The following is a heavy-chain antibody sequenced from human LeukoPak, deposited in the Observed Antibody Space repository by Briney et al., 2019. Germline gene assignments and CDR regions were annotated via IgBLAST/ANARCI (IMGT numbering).Heavy chain of an antibody. CDR3: ARHLPKWGWDY. D-gene: IGHD1-26*01. Sequence: PSETLSLTCTVSGDSVSSSTYYWDWIRQPPGKGLEWIGNICYSVSTYYNPSLRSRVTMSVDTSKNQFSLKLSSVTAADTAVYYCARHLPKWGWDYWGQGTLVTVSS. V-gene: IGHV4-39*01. CDR2: ICYSVST. J-gene: IGHJ4*02. CDR1: GDSVSSSTYY.